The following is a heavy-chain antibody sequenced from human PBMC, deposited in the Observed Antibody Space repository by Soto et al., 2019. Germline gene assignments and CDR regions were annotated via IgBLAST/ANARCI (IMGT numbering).Heavy chain of an antibody. J-gene: IGHJ5*02. V-gene: IGHV5-51*01. Sequence: EVQLVQSGAEVRKPGESLKISCKGSGYSFTSYWIGWVRQMPGKGLEWMGIIYPGDSDTRYSPSFQGQVTISADKSISTAYLQWSSLKASDTAMYYCARLPRYCSGGSCYRFDPWGQGTLVTVSS. D-gene: IGHD2-15*01. CDR2: IYPGDSDT. CDR3: ARLPRYCSGGSCYRFDP. CDR1: GYSFTSYW.